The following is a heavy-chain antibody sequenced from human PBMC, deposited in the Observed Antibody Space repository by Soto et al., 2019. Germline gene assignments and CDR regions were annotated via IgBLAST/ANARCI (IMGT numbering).Heavy chain of an antibody. CDR1: GFNFGIYA. Sequence: AGGSLRLSCAASGFNFGIYAIHWVRQAPGKGLEWVALISYEGSNKYYADSVKGRFTTSRDNSKSTLFLQMDILRLEDTGVYYCARVNPGNNLYYFNGLDVWGQGTSVTVSS. J-gene: IGHJ6*02. D-gene: IGHD1-1*01. CDR3: ARVNPGNNLYYFNGLDV. V-gene: IGHV3-30-3*01. CDR2: ISYEGSNK.